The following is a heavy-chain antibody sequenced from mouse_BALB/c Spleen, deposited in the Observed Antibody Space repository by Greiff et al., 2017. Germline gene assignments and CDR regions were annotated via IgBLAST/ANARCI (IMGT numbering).Heavy chain of an antibody. Sequence: EVQLVESGGGLVKLGGSLKLSCAASGFTFSSYYMSWVRQTPEKRLELVAAINSNGGSTYYPDTVKGRFTISRDNAKNTLYLQMSSLKSEDTALYYCARPSGTRWYFDVWGAGTTVTVSS. CDR2: INSNGGST. D-gene: IGHD4-1*01. CDR3: ARPSGTRWYFDV. CDR1: GFTFSSYY. V-gene: IGHV5-6-2*01. J-gene: IGHJ1*01.